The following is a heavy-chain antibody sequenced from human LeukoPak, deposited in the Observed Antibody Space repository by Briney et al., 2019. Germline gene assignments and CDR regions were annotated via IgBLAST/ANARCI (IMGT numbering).Heavy chain of an antibody. CDR1: GVSITQTNY. D-gene: IGHD3-3*01. V-gene: IGHV4-4*02. J-gene: IGHJ4*02. CDR3: ASRSSIWSGYQDTSYYFDS. CDR2: VNLQGGT. Sequence: NPSGTLSLTCDVSGVSITQTNYWTWVRQPPGKGLEWIGEVNLQGGTNYNPSLLRRVAISVDTSKNQFSLKLSSVTAADTAVYYCASRSSIWSGYQDTSYYFDSWGQGTLVTVSS.